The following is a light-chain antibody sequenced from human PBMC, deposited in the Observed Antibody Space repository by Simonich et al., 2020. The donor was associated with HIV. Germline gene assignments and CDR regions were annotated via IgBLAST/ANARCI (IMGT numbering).Light chain of an antibody. Sequence: NFMLTQPHSVSESPGKTVTISCTRSSGSIARNSVQRYQQRPGSAPTTMIYEDNQRPSVVPDRFSGSIDSSSNSASLTISGLKTEDEADYFCQSFVSTTWVFGGGTKLTVL. CDR1: SGSIARNS. CDR2: EDN. V-gene: IGLV6-57*03. CDR3: QSFVSTTWV. J-gene: IGLJ3*02.